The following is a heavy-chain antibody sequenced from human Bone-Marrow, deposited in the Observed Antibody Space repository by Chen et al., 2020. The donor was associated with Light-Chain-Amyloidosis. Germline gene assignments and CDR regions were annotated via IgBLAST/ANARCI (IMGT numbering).Heavy chain of an antibody. CDR3: ARDETPIFGVVTYNWFDP. CDR1: GGTFNSYG. CDR2: IIPMFGRA. J-gene: IGHJ5*02. Sequence: QVQLVQSGAEVKKPGSSVKVSCRASGGTFNSYGVSWIRQAPGQGLEWMGWIIPMFGRAHYEQKFPGRVTWTADESTNTAYMELSRLGSEDTAVYYCARDETPIFGVVTYNWFDPWGQGTLVTVSS. V-gene: IGHV1-69*01. D-gene: IGHD3-3*01.